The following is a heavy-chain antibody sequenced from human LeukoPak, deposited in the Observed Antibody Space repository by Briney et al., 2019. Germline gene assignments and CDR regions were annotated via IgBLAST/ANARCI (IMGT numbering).Heavy chain of an antibody. J-gene: IGHJ4*02. CDR1: GFTLSSYW. D-gene: IGHD6-13*01. CDR2: IKQDGSEK. Sequence: GGSLRLSCAASGFTLSSYWMSWVRQAPGKGLEWVANIKQDGSEKYYVDSVKGRFTISRDNAKNSLYLQMNSLRAEDTAVYYCARDASGSSWSFFDYWGQGTLVTVSS. CDR3: ARDASGSSWSFFDY. V-gene: IGHV3-7*01.